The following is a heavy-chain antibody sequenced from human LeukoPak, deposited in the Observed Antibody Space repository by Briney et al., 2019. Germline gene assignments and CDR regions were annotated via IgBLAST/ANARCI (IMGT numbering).Heavy chain of an antibody. Sequence: SETLSLTCTVSGGSISSYYWSWIRQPAGKGLEWIGRIYTSGSTNYNPSLKSRVTMSVDTSKNQFSLKLSSGTAADTAVYYCARKDTAMAPSDYWGQGTLVTVSS. CDR3: ARKDTAMAPSDY. CDR1: GGSISSYY. J-gene: IGHJ4*02. D-gene: IGHD5-18*01. CDR2: IYTSGST. V-gene: IGHV4-4*07.